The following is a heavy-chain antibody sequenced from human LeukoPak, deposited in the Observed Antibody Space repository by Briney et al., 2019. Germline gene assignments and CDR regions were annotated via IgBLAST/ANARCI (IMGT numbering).Heavy chain of an antibody. CDR1: GFTFSSSA. CDR3: AKKSGLGFDY. J-gene: IGHJ4*02. CDR2: ISGSGGST. V-gene: IGHV3-23*01. D-gene: IGHD6-19*01. Sequence: PGGSLRLSCAASGFTFSSSAMTWVRQAPGKGLEWVSGISGSGGSTYYADSVKGRFTVSRDTSKNTMYLQMHSLRAEDTAVYYCAKKSGLGFDYWGQGTLVTVSS.